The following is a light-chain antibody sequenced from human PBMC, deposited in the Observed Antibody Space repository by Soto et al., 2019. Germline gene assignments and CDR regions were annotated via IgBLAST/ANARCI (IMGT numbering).Light chain of an antibody. Sequence: DIVMTQSPDSLSVSLGERATINCKSSQSVLYSSNNKNYLAWYQQKPGQPPKLLIYWASTRESGVPDRFSGSGSGADFPLTISTLQAEEVAVYYCQQYYTPPITFGQGTRLEIK. J-gene: IGKJ5*01. V-gene: IGKV4-1*01. CDR2: WAS. CDR1: QSVLYSSNNKNY. CDR3: QQYYTPPIT.